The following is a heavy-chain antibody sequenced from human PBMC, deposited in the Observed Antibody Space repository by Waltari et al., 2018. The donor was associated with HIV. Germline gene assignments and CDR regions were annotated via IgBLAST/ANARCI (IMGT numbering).Heavy chain of an antibody. D-gene: IGHD3-16*01. CDR3: TRGAMDKWFDP. V-gene: IGHV3-9*01. Sequence: EVQLVESGGGLVQPGSSLRPSCPASGFTFEDYAMHWVRQRPGKGLEWFARISWDSVEVTYADSVKGRVTICRDNAKESLYLRMDSLRPEDTAFYYCTRGAMDKWFDPWGQGTLVTVSS. CDR2: ISWDSVEV. J-gene: IGHJ5*02. CDR1: GFTFEDYA.